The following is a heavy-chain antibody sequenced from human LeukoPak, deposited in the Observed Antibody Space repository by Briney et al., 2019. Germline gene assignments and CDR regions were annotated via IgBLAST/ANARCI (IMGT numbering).Heavy chain of an antibody. CDR3: AKDSSRSSGYYDY. Sequence: GSSLRLSCAASGFTLSSYGMTWVRQASDKVLESAAVIWYDGRNKYYADSVKGRFTISRDNSKNTLYLQMNSLRAEDTAVYYCAKDSSRSSGYYDYWGQGTLVTVSS. CDR2: IWYDGRNK. V-gene: IGHV3-33*06. CDR1: GFTLSSYG. D-gene: IGHD3-22*01. J-gene: IGHJ4*02.